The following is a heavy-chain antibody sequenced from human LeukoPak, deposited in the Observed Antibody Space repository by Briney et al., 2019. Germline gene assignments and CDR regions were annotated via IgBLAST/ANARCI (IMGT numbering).Heavy chain of an antibody. CDR3: ARGEVGVGSTLFDY. CDR1: GFTFSSYS. D-gene: IGHD1-26*01. V-gene: IGHV3-48*01. J-gene: IGHJ4*02. CDR2: ISSSSSTI. Sequence: GGSLRLSCAASGFTFSSYSMNWVRQAPGKGLEWVSYISSSSSTIYYADSVKGRFTISRDNAKNSLYLQMNSLRAEDTAVYYCARGEVGVGSTLFDYWGQGTLVTVSS.